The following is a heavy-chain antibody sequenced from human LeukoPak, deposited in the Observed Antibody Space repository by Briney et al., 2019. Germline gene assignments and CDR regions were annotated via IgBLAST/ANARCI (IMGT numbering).Heavy chain of an antibody. CDR1: GFTFSSCG. CDR2: ISYDAKSN. J-gene: IGHJ5*02. CDR3: AKGGLVHRFDP. V-gene: IGHV3-30*18. Sequence: PGGSLRLSCVTSGFTFSSCGMHWVRQVPGKGLEWVAVISYDAKSNYHVDSVKGRFTISRDNSKNTLYLQMNSLRAEDTAVYYCAKGGLVHRFDPWGQGTLVTVSS.